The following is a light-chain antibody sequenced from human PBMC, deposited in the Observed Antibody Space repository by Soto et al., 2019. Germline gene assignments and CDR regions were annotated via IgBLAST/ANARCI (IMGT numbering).Light chain of an antibody. CDR3: CSYGGTYYV. Sequence: QSALTQPRSVSGSPGQAVTISCTGTSSDVGGYNYVSWYQQYPGKVPKVMIYDVSRRPSGVPDRFSGSKSGNTASLTISGLQAEDEADYYCCSYGGTYYVFGTGTKVTVL. CDR1: SSDVGGYNY. CDR2: DVS. J-gene: IGLJ1*01. V-gene: IGLV2-11*01.